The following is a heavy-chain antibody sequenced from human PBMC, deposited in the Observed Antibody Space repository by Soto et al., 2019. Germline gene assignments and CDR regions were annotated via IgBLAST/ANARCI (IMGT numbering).Heavy chain of an antibody. Sequence: QLQLVQSGPEVKNPGASVKVSCKASGYSFTNYGITWVRQAPGQGLEWMGWITAYNGNTHYAQNLQGRVTMTTDTSTSTAYMELWRLRPDDTAVYYCVRAYSYGSYWFFDLWGRGTLVTVSS. CDR2: ITAYNGNT. J-gene: IGHJ2*01. CDR3: VRAYSYGSYWFFDL. V-gene: IGHV1-18*04. D-gene: IGHD5-18*01. CDR1: GYSFTNYG.